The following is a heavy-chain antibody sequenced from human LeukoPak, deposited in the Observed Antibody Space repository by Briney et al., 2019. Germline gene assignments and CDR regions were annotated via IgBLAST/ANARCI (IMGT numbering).Heavy chain of an antibody. CDR3: ALGYCSGGSCYN. CDR2: ISAYNGHT. CDR1: GYTFTSHG. Sequence: ASVKVSCKASGYTFTSHGISWVRQAPGQGLEWMGWISAYNGHTNYAQKLQGRVTMTTDTSTSTAYMELRSLRSDDTAVYYCALGYCSGGSCYNWGQGTLVTVSS. V-gene: IGHV1-18*01. D-gene: IGHD2-15*01. J-gene: IGHJ4*02.